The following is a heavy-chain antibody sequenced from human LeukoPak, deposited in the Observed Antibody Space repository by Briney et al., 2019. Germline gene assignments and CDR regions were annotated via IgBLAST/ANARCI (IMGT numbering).Heavy chain of an antibody. J-gene: IGHJ4*02. CDR2: IYYSGST. CDR3: ARESIGHYDFWSGYYSGGIVY. CDR1: GGSISSHY. D-gene: IGHD3-3*01. V-gene: IGHV4-59*11. Sequence: SETLSLTCTVSGGSISSHYWSWIRQPPGKGLEWIGYIYYSGSTNYNPSLKSRVTISVDTSKNQFSLKLSSVTAADTAVYYCARESIGHYDFWSGYYSGGIVYWGQGTLVTVSS.